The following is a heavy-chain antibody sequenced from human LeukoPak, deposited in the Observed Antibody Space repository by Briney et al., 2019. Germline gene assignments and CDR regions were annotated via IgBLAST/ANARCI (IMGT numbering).Heavy chain of an antibody. J-gene: IGHJ4*02. D-gene: IGHD3-10*01. V-gene: IGHV3-49*03. CDR2: IRSKAYGGTT. CDR3: TTAFALWFGELLRPEADLDY. CDR1: GFTFGDYA. Sequence: GGSLRLSCTASGFTFGDYAMSWFRQAPGKGLEWVGFIRSKAYGGTTEYAASVKGRFTISRDDSKSIAYLQMNSLKTEDTAVYYCTTAFALWFGELLRPEADLDYWGQGTLVTVSS.